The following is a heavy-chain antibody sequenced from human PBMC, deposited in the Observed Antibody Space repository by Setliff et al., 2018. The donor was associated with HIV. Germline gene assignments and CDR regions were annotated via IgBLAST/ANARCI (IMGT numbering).Heavy chain of an antibody. CDR2: VYASGET. CDR1: GDSISSYS. Sequence: PSETLSLTCTVSGDSISSYSWNWIRQPPGRGLEWFGYVYASGETNYNPSLKSRVTMSTDTSRNQFFLNLNYATAADTAVYFCARRVLQDSTITSSNWFDSWGQGTLVTVSS. CDR3: ARRVLQDSTITSSNWFDS. J-gene: IGHJ5*01. D-gene: IGHD2-2*01. V-gene: IGHV4-4*09.